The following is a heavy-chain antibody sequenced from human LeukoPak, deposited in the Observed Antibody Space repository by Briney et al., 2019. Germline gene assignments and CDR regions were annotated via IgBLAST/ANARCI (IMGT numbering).Heavy chain of an antibody. CDR1: GFSFSSYA. J-gene: IGHJ4*02. Sequence: GGSLKLSCAASGFSFSSYAMSWVRQAPGKGLEWVSSISGSGDNTYYAESVKGRCNISRDNSKNTLFLQMNSLRAEDTAVFYCAKRSGYTTGWLFDFWGQGTLVTVSS. D-gene: IGHD6-19*01. CDR2: ISGSGDNT. CDR3: AKRSGYTTGWLFDF. V-gene: IGHV3-23*01.